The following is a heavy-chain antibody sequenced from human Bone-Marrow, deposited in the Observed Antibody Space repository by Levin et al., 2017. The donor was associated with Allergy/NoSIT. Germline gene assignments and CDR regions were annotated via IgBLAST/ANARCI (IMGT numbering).Heavy chain of an antibody. D-gene: IGHD4-17*01. CDR3: ARDPFYGDYVSDKWFDP. V-gene: IGHV1-46*01. CDR2: INPSGGGT. CDR1: GYTFTTYS. Sequence: GESLKISCKASGYTFTTYSMHWVRQAPGQGLEWMGMINPSGGGTIYAQKFQGRVTMTRDTSTSTVYMELSRLRSEDTAVYYCARDPFYGDYVSDKWFDPWGQGTLVIVSS. J-gene: IGHJ5*02.